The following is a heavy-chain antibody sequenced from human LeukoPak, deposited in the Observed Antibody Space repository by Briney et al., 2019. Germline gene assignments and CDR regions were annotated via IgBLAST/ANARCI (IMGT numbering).Heavy chain of an antibody. V-gene: IGHV3-48*01. CDR1: GFTFSSYS. D-gene: IGHD2-2*01. Sequence: QSGGSLRLSCAASGFTFSSYSMNWVRQAPGKGLEWVSYISSSSSTIYYADSVKDRFTISRDNAKHSLYLQMNSLRAEDTAVYYRARDEVVPAASYAFDIWGQGTLVTVSS. J-gene: IGHJ3*02. CDR2: ISSSSSTI. CDR3: ARDEVVPAASYAFDI.